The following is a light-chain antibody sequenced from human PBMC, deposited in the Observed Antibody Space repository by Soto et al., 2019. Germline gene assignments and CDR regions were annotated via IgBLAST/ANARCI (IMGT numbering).Light chain of an antibody. Sequence: DLVLTQSPDSLAVSLGERASINCMSSQSVLYSSANKDYIAWYQQKPGQPPKLLIYWASTRQSGVPERFSGSGSGTDFTLTITSLQAGDVAVYYCQQYHSTPITFGQGTRLEIK. CDR1: QSVLYSSANKDY. V-gene: IGKV4-1*01. J-gene: IGKJ5*01. CDR2: WAS. CDR3: QQYHSTPIT.